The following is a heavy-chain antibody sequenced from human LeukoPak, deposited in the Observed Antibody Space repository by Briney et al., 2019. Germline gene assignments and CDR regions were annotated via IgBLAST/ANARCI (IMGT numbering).Heavy chain of an antibody. CDR1: GGSISSSSYY. CDR3: ARQCDYGDNPFDY. V-gene: IGHV4-39*01. D-gene: IGHD4-17*01. J-gene: IGHJ4*02. CDR2: MYYSGST. Sequence: QKSGPTLVMPSETLSLTCTVSGGSISSSSYYWGWIRQPPGKGLEWIGSMYYSGSTYYNPSLNSRVTISGDTSKNQFSLKLSSVTAADTAVYYCARQCDYGDNPFDYWGQGRLVTVSS.